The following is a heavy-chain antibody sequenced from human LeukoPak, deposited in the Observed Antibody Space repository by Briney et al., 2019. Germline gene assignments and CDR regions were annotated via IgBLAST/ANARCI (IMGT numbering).Heavy chain of an antibody. D-gene: IGHD5-18*01. J-gene: IGHJ4*02. V-gene: IGHV4-59*08. CDR3: ASGYSYGYDY. Sequence: SETLSPTCTVSGGSISNYYWSWIRQPPGKGLEWIGYIYYSGSTNYNPSLKSRVTISVDTSKNQFSLKLSSVTAADTAVYYCASGYSYGYDYWGQGTLVTVSS. CDR1: GGSISNYY. CDR2: IYYSGST.